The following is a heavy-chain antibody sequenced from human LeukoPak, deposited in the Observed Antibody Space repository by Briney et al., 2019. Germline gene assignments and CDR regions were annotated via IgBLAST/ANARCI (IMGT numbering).Heavy chain of an antibody. J-gene: IGHJ5*02. V-gene: IGHV4-38-2*02. CDR3: ARARPLLLRFLEWLFHGFDP. CDR1: GFSISTGYY. D-gene: IGHD3-3*01. CDR2: MYHSGST. Sequence: PSETLPLTCSVSGFSISTGYYWGWIRQSPGKGLEWIAIMYHSGSTYYNPSLKSRATISVDTSKNQFSLKLSSVTAADTAVYYCARARPLLLRFLEWLFHGFDPWGQGTLVTVSS.